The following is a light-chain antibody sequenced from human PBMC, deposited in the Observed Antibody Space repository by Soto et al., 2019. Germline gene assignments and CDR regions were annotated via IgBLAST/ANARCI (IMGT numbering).Light chain of an antibody. Sequence: EIVLTQSPGTLSLSPGERATLSCRASQSVSSSFLAWYQQKPGQAPRLLIYGASSRAAGIPDRFSGSGSGTDFTHTISRLEPEDFAVYYCQQRSNWPRTFGQGTKVEIK. CDR1: QSVSSSF. CDR3: QQRSNWPRT. J-gene: IGKJ1*01. V-gene: IGKV3D-20*02. CDR2: GAS.